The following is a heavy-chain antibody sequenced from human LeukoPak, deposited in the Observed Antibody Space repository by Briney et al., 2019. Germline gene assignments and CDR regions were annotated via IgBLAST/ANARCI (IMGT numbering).Heavy chain of an antibody. CDR2: IYYSGST. V-gene: IGHV4-39*07. CDR3: ARAERPRGWFDP. CDR1: GGSISSSSYY. Sequence: PSETLSLTCTVSGGSISSSSYYWGWIRQPPGKGLEWIGSIYYSGSTYYNPSLKSRVTISVDTSKNQFSLKLSSVTAADTAVYYCARAERPRGWFDPWGQGTLVTVSS. D-gene: IGHD6-25*01. J-gene: IGHJ5*02.